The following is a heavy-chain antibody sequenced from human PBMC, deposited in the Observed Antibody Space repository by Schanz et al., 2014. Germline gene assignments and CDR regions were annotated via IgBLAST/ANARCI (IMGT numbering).Heavy chain of an antibody. CDR3: VRVTFADPRLYRGMDRDIDY. V-gene: IGHV3-23*01. CDR2: ISDSGDTA. D-gene: IGHD5-18*01. Sequence: DVQLLESGGGLVQPGGSLRLSCAASGFTFTNYAMSWVRQAPGKGLEWVSLISDSGDTAYYADSVKGRLTISRDDAKKSMYLQMNNLRADDTAVNYCVRVTFADPRLYRGMDRDIDYWGQGTLVTVSS. J-gene: IGHJ4*02. CDR1: GFTFTNYA.